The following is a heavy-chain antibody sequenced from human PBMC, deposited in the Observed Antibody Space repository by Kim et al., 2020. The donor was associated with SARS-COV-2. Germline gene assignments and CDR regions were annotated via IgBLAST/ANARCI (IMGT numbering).Heavy chain of an antibody. V-gene: IGHV4-4*02. Sequence: SETLSLTCAVSGGSISSSNWWSWVRQPPGKGLEWIGEIYHSGSTNYNPSLKSRVTISVDKSKNPFSLKLSSVTAADTAVYYCAREGLWFGAWYYYYYGMDVWGQGTTLTVSS. CDR2: IYHSGST. D-gene: IGHD3-10*01. CDR3: AREGLWFGAWYYYYYGMDV. CDR1: GGSISSSNW. J-gene: IGHJ6*02.